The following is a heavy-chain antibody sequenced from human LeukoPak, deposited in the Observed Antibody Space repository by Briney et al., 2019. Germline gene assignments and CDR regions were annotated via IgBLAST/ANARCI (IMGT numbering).Heavy chain of an antibody. CDR2: VSSNGGST. D-gene: IGHD5-24*01. CDR3: ARDGQMATVDY. J-gene: IGHJ4*02. Sequence: AGGSLRLSCAASGFTFSSYAMHWVRQAPGKGLEYVSTVSSNGGSTYYANSVKDRFTISRDNSKNTLYLQMGSLRPEDMAVYYCARDGQMATVDYWGQGTLVTVSS. V-gene: IGHV3-64*01. CDR1: GFTFSSYA.